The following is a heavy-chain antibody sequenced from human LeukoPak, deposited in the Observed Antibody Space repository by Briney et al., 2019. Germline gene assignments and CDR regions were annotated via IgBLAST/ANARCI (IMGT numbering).Heavy chain of an antibody. CDR1: GFTFSDYY. J-gene: IGHJ4*02. CDR3: ARVAQPPHYDYVWGSYRYSYFDY. Sequence: GGSLRLSCAASGFTFSDYYMSWIRQAPGKGLEWVSYTSRSGDTMYYADSVRGRFAISRDNVKNSLYLQMSSLRAEDTAVYYCARVAQPPHYDYVWGSYRYSYFDYWGQGTLVPVSS. V-gene: IGHV3-11*01. D-gene: IGHD3-16*02. CDR2: TSRSGDTM.